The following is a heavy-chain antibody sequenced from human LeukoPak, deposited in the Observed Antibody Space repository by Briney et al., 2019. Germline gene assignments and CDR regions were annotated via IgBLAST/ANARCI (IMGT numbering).Heavy chain of an antibody. CDR2: IKQDGREK. CDR3: ARGQTTMTN. V-gene: IGHV3-7*03. CDR1: GFTFSSYW. J-gene: IGHJ4*02. D-gene: IGHD4-17*01. Sequence: GGSLRLSCAASGFTFSSYWMSWVRQAPGKGLEWVANIKQDGREKYYVDSVKGRFTISRDDAKNSLYLQMNSLRAEDTAVYFCARGQTTMTNWGQGTLVTVSS.